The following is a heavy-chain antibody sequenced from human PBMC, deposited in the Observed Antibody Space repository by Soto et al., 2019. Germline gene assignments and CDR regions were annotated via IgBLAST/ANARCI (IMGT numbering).Heavy chain of an antibody. V-gene: IGHV5-51*01. Sequence: GKALKSSCKGSGDSFTSYWIGWVRQMPGKGLEWMGIIYPGDSYTRYSPSFQGQVTISADKSISTAYLQWSSLKASDTAMYYCARTAAAGRGYDAFDIWGQGTMVTVS. CDR1: GDSFTSYW. CDR3: ARTAAAGRGYDAFDI. D-gene: IGHD6-13*01. CDR2: IYPGDSYT. J-gene: IGHJ3*02.